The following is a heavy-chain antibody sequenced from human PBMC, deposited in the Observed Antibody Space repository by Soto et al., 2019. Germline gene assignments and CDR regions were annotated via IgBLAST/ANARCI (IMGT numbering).Heavy chain of an antibody. CDR1: GGSISSSSYY. J-gene: IGHJ5*02. CDR3: ARHVTLQPMDMSVAGLVGWFDP. CDR2: IYYSGST. Sequence: SETLSLTCTVSGGSISSSSYYWGWIRQPPGKGLEWIGSIYYSGSTYYNPSLKSRVTISVDTSKNQFSLKLSSVTAAETAVYYCARHVTLQPMDMSVAGLVGWFDPWGQGTLVTVSS. D-gene: IGHD6-19*01. V-gene: IGHV4-39*01.